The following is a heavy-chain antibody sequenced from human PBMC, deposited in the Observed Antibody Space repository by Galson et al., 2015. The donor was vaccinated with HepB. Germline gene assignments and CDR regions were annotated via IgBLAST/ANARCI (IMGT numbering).Heavy chain of an antibody. CDR3: ARSNYFYHYYGMDV. CDR1: GFTFNSYN. J-gene: IGHJ6*02. D-gene: IGHD2/OR15-2a*01. Sequence: SLRLSCAASGFTFNSYNMNWVRQAPGKGLEWVSYISSSGSTIYYADSVKGRFTISRDNAKNSLFLEMDSLRAEDTAIYYCARSNYFYHYYGMDVWGQGTTVTVSS. CDR2: ISSSGSTI. V-gene: IGHV3-48*03.